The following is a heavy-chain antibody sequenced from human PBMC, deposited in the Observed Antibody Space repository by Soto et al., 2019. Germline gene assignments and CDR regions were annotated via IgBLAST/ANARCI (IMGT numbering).Heavy chain of an antibody. D-gene: IGHD1-7*01. CDR1: GVGFGSCA. J-gene: IGHJ5*02. Sequence: GTSVELCWEESGVGFGSCARWWVRQSPGKGLEWMGGIIPIFGTANYAQKFQGRVTITADESTSTAYMELSSLRSEDTAVYYCARFPSPGSGTTSWFDPWGQRTLVTVSS. CDR3: ARFPSPGSGTTSWFDP. CDR2: IIPIFGTA. V-gene: IGHV1-69*13.